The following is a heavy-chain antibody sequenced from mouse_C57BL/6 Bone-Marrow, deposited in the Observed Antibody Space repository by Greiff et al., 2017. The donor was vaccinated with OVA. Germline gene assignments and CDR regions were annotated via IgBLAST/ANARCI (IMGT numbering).Heavy chain of an antibody. CDR1: GFTFSDYG. CDR2: ISSGSSTI. Sequence: EVKVVESGGGLVKPGGSLKLSCAASGFTFSDYGMHWVRQPPEKGLEWVAYISSGSSTIYYADTVKGRFTISRDNAKNTLFLQMTSLRSEDTAMYYCAADMVTTSWWYFDVWGTGTTVTVSS. V-gene: IGHV5-17*01. CDR3: AADMVTTSWWYFDV. J-gene: IGHJ1*03. D-gene: IGHD2-2*01.